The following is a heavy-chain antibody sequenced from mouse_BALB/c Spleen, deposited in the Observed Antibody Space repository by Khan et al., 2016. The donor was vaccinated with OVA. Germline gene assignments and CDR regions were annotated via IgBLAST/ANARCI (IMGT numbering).Heavy chain of an antibody. CDR2: MHYNGST. V-gene: IGHV3-1*02. D-gene: IGHD4-1*01. CDR1: GYSITSGYN. Sequence: EVQLQESGPDLVKPSQSLSLTCTVTGYSITSGYNWHWIRQFPGNKLEWMGYMHYNGSTNYTPSPKSRISITRDTSKNQFFLLLNSVTPEDTATYYCARGELSDAMDYWGQGTSVTVSS. CDR3: ARGELSDAMDY. J-gene: IGHJ4*01.